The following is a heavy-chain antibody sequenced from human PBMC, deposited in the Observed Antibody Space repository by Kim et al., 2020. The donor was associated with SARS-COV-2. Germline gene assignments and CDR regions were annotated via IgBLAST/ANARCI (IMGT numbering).Heavy chain of an antibody. CDR3: ARLPSNSSGSGRDHWYFDL. J-gene: IGHJ2*01. V-gene: IGHV4-39*01. CDR2: IYYSGST. D-gene: IGHD6-19*01. CDR1: GGSISSSSYY. Sequence: SETLSLTCTVSGGSISSSSYYWGWIRQPPGKGLEWIGSIYYSGSTYYNPSLKSRVTISVDTSKNQFSLKLSSVTAADTAVYYCARLPSNSSGSGRDHWYFDLWGHGTLVTVSS.